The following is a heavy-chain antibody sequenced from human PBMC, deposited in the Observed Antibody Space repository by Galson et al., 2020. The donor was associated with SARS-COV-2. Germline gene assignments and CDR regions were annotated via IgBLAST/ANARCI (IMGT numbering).Heavy chain of an antibody. V-gene: IGHV1-8*01. J-gene: IGHJ6*02. CDR1: GYTFTSYD. D-gene: IGHD2-15*01. CDR3: ARGVRVVAATLYYYYYGMDV. CDR2: MNPNSGNT. Sequence: ASVKVSCKASGYTFTSYDINWVRQATGQGLEWMGWMNPNSGNTGYAQKFQGRVTMTRNTSISTAYMELSSLRSEDTAVYYCARGVRVVAATLYYYYYGMDVWGQGTTVTVSS.